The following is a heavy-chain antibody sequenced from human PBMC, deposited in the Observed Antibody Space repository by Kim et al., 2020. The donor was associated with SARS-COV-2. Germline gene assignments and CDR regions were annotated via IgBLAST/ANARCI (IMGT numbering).Heavy chain of an antibody. Sequence: GGSLRLSCAASGFTFSSYSMNWVRQAPGKGLEWVSYISSSSSTIYYADSVKGRFTISRDNAKNSLYLQMNSLRAEDTAVYYCARDEWELRYYYYGMDVWGQGTTVTVSS. V-gene: IGHV3-48*04. CDR1: GFTFSSYS. CDR2: ISSSSSTI. CDR3: ARDEWELRYYYYGMDV. J-gene: IGHJ6*02. D-gene: IGHD1-26*01.